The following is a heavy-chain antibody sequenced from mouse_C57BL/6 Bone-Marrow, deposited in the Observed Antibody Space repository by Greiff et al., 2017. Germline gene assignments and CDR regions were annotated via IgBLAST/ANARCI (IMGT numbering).Heavy chain of an antibody. Sequence: EVQLQESGPGLVKPSQSLSLTCSVTGYSITSGYYWNWIRQFPGNKLEWMGYISYDGSNNYNPSLKNRISITRDTSKNQFFLKLNSVTTEDTATYYCARDRAHITTGFAYWGQGTLVTVSA. J-gene: IGHJ3*01. CDR2: ISYDGSN. V-gene: IGHV3-6*01. CDR3: ARDRAHITTGFAY. D-gene: IGHD1-1*01. CDR1: GYSITSGYY.